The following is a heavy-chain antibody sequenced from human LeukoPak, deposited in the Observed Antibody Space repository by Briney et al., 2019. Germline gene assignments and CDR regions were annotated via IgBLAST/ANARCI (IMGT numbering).Heavy chain of an antibody. CDR1: GFTFSNLP. J-gene: IGHJ6*03. CDR2: SSGPGGST. D-gene: IGHD3-10*01. CDR3: GPTLGYNYYMDV. Sequence: GGSLRLSCAASGFTFSNLPMSWVRQAPGKGLDWVSASSGPGGSTYYAESVKDRFTISRDNSKNTLYLQMSSLRAEDTAVYYCGPTLGYNYYMDVWGKGTTVTVSS. V-gene: IGHV3-23*01.